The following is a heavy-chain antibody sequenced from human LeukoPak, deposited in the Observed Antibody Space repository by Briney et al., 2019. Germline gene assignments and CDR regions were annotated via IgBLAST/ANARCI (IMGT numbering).Heavy chain of an antibody. J-gene: IGHJ5*02. V-gene: IGHV1-2*06. CDR1: GYTFTGYY. Sequence: ASVKVSCKASGYTFTGYYMHWVRQAPGQGLEWMGRINPNSGGTNYAQKFQGRVTMTRDTSISTAYMELSRLRSDDTAVYYCARDVGGLATIEYWFDPWGQGTLVTVSS. CDR2: INPNSGGT. D-gene: IGHD5-12*01. CDR3: ARDVGGLATIEYWFDP.